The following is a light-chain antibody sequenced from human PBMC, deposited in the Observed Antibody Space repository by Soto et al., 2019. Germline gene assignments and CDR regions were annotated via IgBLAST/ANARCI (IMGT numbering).Light chain of an antibody. CDR1: ESISSY. V-gene: IGKV1-39*01. Sequence: VRMPQYPSSLSASVGDRVTITCRASESISSYVNWYQQRPGKAPKVLIYGASSLQSGVPSRFSGSGYGTDFTLTVSNLQPEDFATYYCQQSYSIPWTFGQGTKVDI. CDR2: GAS. J-gene: IGKJ1*01. CDR3: QQSYSIPWT.